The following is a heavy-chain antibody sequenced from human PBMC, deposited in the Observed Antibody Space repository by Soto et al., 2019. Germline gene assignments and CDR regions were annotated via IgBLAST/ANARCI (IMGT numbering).Heavy chain of an antibody. CDR1: GDTFSGYP. CDR3: ARDGGFGELKY. J-gene: IGHJ4*02. CDR2: IIPVFGTT. V-gene: IGHV1-69*18. D-gene: IGHD3-10*01. Sequence: QVQLVQSGAELKKPGSSVKVSCKASGDTFSGYPINWVRQAPGEGLEWMGRIIPVFGTTNDAQRFEGRVTFTADESTNTAYMELGGPPSGGTAVYFCARDGGFGELKYWGPGTLVTVSS.